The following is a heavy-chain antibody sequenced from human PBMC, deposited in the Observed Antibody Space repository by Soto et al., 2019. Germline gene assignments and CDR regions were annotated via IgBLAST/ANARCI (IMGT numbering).Heavy chain of an antibody. V-gene: IGHV3-21*01. J-gene: IGHJ6*02. CDR3: ARDRGDSSGYYYYYYGMDV. CDR2: ISSSSSYI. D-gene: IGHD3-22*01. CDR1: GFTFSSYS. Sequence: GPSLRLSCAASGFTFSSYSMNWVRQAPGKGLEWVSSISSSSSYIYYADSVKGRFTISRDNAKNSLYLQMNSLRAEDTAVYYCARDRGDSSGYYYYYYGMDVCGQGTTVTVS.